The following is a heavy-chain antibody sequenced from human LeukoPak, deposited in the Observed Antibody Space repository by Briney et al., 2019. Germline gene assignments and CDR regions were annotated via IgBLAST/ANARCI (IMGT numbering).Heavy chain of an antibody. V-gene: IGHV1-69*01. CDR3: ARGMSVGYCSSTGCRTYYYYYMDV. D-gene: IGHD2-2*01. CDR1: GGTFSSYA. CDR2: IIPIFGTA. J-gene: IGHJ6*03. Sequence: SVKVSCKASGGTFSSYAISWARQAPGQGLEWMGGIIPIFGTANYAQKFQGRVTITADESTSTAYMELSSLRSEDTAVYYCARGMSVGYCSSTGCRTYYYYYMDVWGKGTTVTVSS.